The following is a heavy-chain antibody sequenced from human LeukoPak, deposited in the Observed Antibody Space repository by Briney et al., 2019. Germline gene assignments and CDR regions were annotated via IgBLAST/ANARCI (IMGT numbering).Heavy chain of an antibody. V-gene: IGHV3-23*01. CDR3: AKSGGVRFDP. D-gene: IGHD3-16*01. J-gene: IGHJ5*02. CDR2: ISGRDGST. CDR1: EFTFSSYA. Sequence: GGSLRLSCAASEFTFSSYAMSWVRQAPGKGLEWVSAISGRDGSTYYADSVKGRFTISRDNSKNTLYLQMNSLRAEDTAVSYCAKSGGVRFDPWGQGTLVTVSS.